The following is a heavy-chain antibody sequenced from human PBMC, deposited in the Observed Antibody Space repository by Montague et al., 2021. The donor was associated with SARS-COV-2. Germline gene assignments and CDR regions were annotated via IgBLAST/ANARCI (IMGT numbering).Heavy chain of an antibody. D-gene: IGHD4-23*01. V-gene: IGHV2-5*02. CDR1: GFSLSTSGEG. J-gene: IGHJ4*02. CDR3: AHKVKWELYYFDY. Sequence: VKPTQTLTLTCTVSGFSLSTSGEGVGWIRQPPGKALEWLALIFWDDDKRYSPSLKNRVTITKDTSKNQVVLRMTNMDPLGTATYYCAHKVKWELYYFDYWGQGTLVTVSS. CDR2: IFWDDDK.